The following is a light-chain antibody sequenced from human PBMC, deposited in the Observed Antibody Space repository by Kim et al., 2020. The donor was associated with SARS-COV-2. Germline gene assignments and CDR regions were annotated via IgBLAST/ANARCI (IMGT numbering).Light chain of an antibody. CDR1: QSITTY. CDR2: ATS. V-gene: IGKV1-39*01. CDR3: LQGDGLPLP. J-gene: IGKJ1*01. Sequence: DIQMTQSPSSLSASVGDRVTITCRASQSITTYLNWYQQKPGKAPNLLIYATSSLQSGVPSRFSGSGSGTDFTLTISSLQSEDFASYFCLQGDGLPLPSGQATKVAIK.